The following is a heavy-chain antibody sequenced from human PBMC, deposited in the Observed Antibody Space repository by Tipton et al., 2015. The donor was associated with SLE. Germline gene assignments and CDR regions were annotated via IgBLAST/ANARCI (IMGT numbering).Heavy chain of an antibody. V-gene: IGHV3-23*01. CDR1: GFTFSSYA. J-gene: IGHJ4*02. CDR2: ISGSGGST. Sequence: SLRLSCAASGFTFSSYAMSWVRQAPGKGLEWVSAISGSGGSTYYADSVKGRFTISRDNSKNTLYLQMNNLRAEDTAVYYCARGTYYYDTSGYWTANYFDYWGLGTLVAVSS. CDR3: ARGTYYYDTSGYWTANYFDY. D-gene: IGHD3-22*01.